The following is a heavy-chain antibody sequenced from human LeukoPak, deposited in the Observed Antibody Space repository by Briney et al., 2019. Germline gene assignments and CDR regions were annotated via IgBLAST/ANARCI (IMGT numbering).Heavy chain of an antibody. J-gene: IGHJ4*02. Sequence: PGGSLRLSCAASGFTFSSYGMHWVRQAPGKGLEWVSSISSSSSYIYYADSVKGRFTISRDNAKNSLYLQMNSLRAEDTAVYYCARATTVTTDFDYWGQGTLVTVSS. D-gene: IGHD4-11*01. CDR3: ARATTVTTDFDY. V-gene: IGHV3-21*01. CDR1: GFTFSSYG. CDR2: ISSSSSYI.